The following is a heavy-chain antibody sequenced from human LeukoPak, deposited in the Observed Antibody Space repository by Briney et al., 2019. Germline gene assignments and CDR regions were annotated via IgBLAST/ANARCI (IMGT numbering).Heavy chain of an antibody. Sequence: PSQTLSLTCTVSGDSISSGDYYWSWIRQPPGKGLEWIGYIYYSGSTYYNPSLKSRVTISVDTSKNQFSLKLSSVTAADTAVYYCARGGYSYGYDWFDPWGQGTLVTVSS. CDR2: IYYSGST. D-gene: IGHD5-18*01. CDR3: ARGGYSYGYDWFDP. CDR1: GDSISSGDYY. J-gene: IGHJ5*02. V-gene: IGHV4-30-4*01.